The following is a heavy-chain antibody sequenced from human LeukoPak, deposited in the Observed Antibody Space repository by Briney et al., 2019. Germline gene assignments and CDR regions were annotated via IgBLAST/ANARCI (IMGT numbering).Heavy chain of an antibody. CDR3: ARDDILTGYPYFDY. J-gene: IGHJ4*02. CDR2: INSDGSST. CDR1: GFTFSSYW. V-gene: IGHV3-74*01. Sequence: PGGSLRLSCAASGFTFSSYWMHWVHQAPGKGLVWVSRINSDGSSTSYADSVKGRFTISRDNAKNTLYLQMNSLRAEDTAVYYCARDDILTGYPYFDYWGQGTLVTVSS. D-gene: IGHD3-9*01.